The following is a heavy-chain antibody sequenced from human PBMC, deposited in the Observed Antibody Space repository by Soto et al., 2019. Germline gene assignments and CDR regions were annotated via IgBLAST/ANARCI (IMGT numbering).Heavy chain of an antibody. CDR2: ISGSGGST. V-gene: IGHV3-23*01. CDR3: AKAGSSGWFFDY. Sequence: PGGSLRLSCAASGITFGNYAMSWVRQAPGKGLEWVSDISGSGGSTHYTDSVKGRFTISRDNSKNTQFLQMNSLRADDTAVYYSAKAGSSGWFFDYWGQGALVTVSS. J-gene: IGHJ4*02. D-gene: IGHD6-19*01. CDR1: GITFGNYA.